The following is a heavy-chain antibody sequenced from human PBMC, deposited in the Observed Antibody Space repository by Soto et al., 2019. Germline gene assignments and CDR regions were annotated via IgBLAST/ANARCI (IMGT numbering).Heavy chain of an antibody. CDR2: ISGSGGST. Sequence: GVLRLSCAASGFTFSNYAMSWVRQAPGKGLEWVSAISGSGGSTYYADSVKGRFTISRDNSKNTLYLQMNSLRAEDTAVYYCAKIAEYGPYYMDVWGKGTTVTVSS. CDR1: GFTFSNYA. CDR3: AKIAEYGPYYMDV. J-gene: IGHJ6*03. V-gene: IGHV3-23*01. D-gene: IGHD4-17*01.